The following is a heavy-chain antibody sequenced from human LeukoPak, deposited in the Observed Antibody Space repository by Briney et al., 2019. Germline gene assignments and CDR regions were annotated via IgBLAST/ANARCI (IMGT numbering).Heavy chain of an antibody. V-gene: IGHV1-2*02. J-gene: IGHJ4*02. CDR1: GYTFTGYY. CDR2: INPNSGGT. CDR3: AREGSWSPRSPFDY. Sequence: ASVKVSCKASGYTFTGYYMHWVRQAPGQGLEWMGWINPNSGGTNYAQKFQGRVTMTRDTSISTAYMELSRLRSDDTAVYYCAREGSWSPRSPFDYWGQGTLVTVSS. D-gene: IGHD6-13*01.